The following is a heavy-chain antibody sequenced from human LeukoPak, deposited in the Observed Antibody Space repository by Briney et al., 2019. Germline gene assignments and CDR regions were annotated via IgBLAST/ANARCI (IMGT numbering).Heavy chain of an antibody. J-gene: IGHJ4*02. CDR1: GGSISSSSYY. D-gene: IGHD3-22*01. V-gene: IGHV4-39*07. CDR3: ARVPSSDSSGSDY. Sequence: SETLSLTCTVSGGSISSSSYYWGWIRQPPGKRLEWIGSIYYSGSTYYNPSLKSRVTISVDTSKNQFSLKLSSVTAADTAVYYCARVPSSDSSGSDYWGQGTLVTVSS. CDR2: IYYSGST.